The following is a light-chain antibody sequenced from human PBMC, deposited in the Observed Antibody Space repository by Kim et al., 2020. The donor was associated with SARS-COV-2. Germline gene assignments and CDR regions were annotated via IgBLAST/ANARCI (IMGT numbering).Light chain of an antibody. Sequence: PGTTASITCSGDKLGDKYACWYQQKPGQSPVLVIYQDSKRPSGIPERFSGSNSGNTATLTISGTQAMDEADYYCQAWDSSTHYVFGTGTKVTVL. J-gene: IGLJ1*01. V-gene: IGLV3-1*01. CDR3: QAWDSSTHYV. CDR2: QDS. CDR1: KLGDKY.